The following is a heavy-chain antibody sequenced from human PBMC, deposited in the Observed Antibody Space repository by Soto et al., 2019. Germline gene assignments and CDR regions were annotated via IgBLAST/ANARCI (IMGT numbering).Heavy chain of an antibody. CDR3: AKDTQYRYYYGMDV. J-gene: IGHJ6*02. D-gene: IGHD3-16*02. CDR2: ISWNSGSI. V-gene: IGHV3-9*01. CDR1: GFTFDDYA. Sequence: GGSLRLSCAASGFTFDDYAMHWVRQAQGKGLEWVSGISWNSGSIGYADSVKGRFTISRDNAKNSLYLQMNSLRAEDTALYYCAKDTQYRYYYGMDVWGQGTTVTVSS.